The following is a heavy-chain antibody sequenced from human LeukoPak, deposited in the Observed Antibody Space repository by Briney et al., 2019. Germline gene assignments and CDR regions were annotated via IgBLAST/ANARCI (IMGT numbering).Heavy chain of an antibody. V-gene: IGHV4-4*02. Sequence: SETLSLTCAVSGGSISSSNWWSWVRQPPGKGLKWIGEIYHSGSTNHNPSLKSRVTISVDKSKNQFSLKLSSVTAADTAVYYCAWTGIVGATNIDCWGQGTLVTVSS. J-gene: IGHJ4*02. CDR1: GGSISSSNW. CDR3: AWTGIVGATNIDC. D-gene: IGHD1-26*01. CDR2: IYHSGST.